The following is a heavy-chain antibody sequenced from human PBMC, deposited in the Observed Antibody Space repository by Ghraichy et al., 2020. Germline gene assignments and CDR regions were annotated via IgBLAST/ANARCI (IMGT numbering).Heavy chain of an antibody. D-gene: IGHD3-9*01. J-gene: IGHJ6*02. CDR2: IYSGGST. V-gene: IGHV3-53*01. Sequence: GGSLRLSCAASGFTVSSNYMSWVRQAPGKGLEWVSVIYSGGSTYYADSVKGRFTISRDNSKNTLYLQMNSLRAEDTAVYYCARDQPPREFDHASDPHYYYYGMDVWGQGTTVTVSS. CDR1: GFTVSSNY. CDR3: ARDQPPREFDHASDPHYYYYGMDV.